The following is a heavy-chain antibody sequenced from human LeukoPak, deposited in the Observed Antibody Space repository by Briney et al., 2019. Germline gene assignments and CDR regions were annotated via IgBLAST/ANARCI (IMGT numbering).Heavy chain of an antibody. V-gene: IGHV1-24*01. CDR1: GYTLTELS. CDR3: ARGRYYYGSGSYYLRIYYYYYMDV. D-gene: IGHD3-10*01. J-gene: IGHJ6*03. Sequence: ASVKVSCKVSGYTLTELSMHWVRQAPGKGLEWMGGFDPEDGETIYAQKFQGRVTITRNTSISTAYMELSSLRSEDTAVYYCARGRYYYGSGSYYLRIYYYYYMDVWGKGTTVTVSS. CDR2: FDPEDGET.